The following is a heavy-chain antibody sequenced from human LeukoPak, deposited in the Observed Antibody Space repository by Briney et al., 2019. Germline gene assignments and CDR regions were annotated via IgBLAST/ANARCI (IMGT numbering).Heavy chain of an antibody. CDR1: GFTIDDYA. CDR2: ICWNSGSI. V-gene: IGHV3-9*01. J-gene: IGHJ3*02. D-gene: IGHD2-15*01. Sequence: GGSLRLSCAVSGFTIDDYAMHWVRQAPGKGLEWVWGICWNSGSIGYADFVMGRFTISRDNEKNSLYLQMNSLRAEDTALYYCAKVGGRGSAFGIWGQGTMVTVSS. CDR3: AKVGGRGSAFGI.